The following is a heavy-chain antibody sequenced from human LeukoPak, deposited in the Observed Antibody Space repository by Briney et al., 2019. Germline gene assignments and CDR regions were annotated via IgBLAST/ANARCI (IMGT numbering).Heavy chain of an antibody. V-gene: IGHV1-2*02. CDR2: INPNSGGT. CDR1: GYTFTSYG. J-gene: IGHJ5*02. CDR3: ARVRQPSRYCSSTSCYHNWFDP. Sequence: ASVKVSCKASGYTFTSYGISWVRQAPGQGLEWMGWINPNSGGTNYAQKLQGRVTMTRDTSISTAYMELSRLRSDDTAVYYCARVRQPSRYCSSTSCYHNWFDPWGQGTLVTVSS. D-gene: IGHD2-2*01.